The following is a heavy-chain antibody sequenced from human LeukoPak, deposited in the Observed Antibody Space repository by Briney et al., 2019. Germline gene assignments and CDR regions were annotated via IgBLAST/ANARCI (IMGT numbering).Heavy chain of an antibody. D-gene: IGHD6-13*01. CDR3: ARDRLAAAANLYFDY. V-gene: IGHV1-46*01. Sequence: ASVKVSCKASGYTFTSYYMHWVRQAPGQGLEWMGIINPSGGSTSYAQKFQGRVTMTRDMSTSTVYMELSSLRSEDTAVYYCARDRLAAAANLYFDYWGQGTLVTVSS. CDR2: INPSGGST. J-gene: IGHJ4*02. CDR1: GYTFTSYY.